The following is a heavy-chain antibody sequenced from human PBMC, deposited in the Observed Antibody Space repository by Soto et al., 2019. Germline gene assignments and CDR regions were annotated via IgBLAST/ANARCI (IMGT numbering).Heavy chain of an antibody. CDR3: ARDRTTVRYYYYYYGMDF. V-gene: IGHV1-8*01. CDR2: MNPNSGNT. J-gene: IGHJ6*02. Sequence: ASVKVSCKASGYTFTSYDINWVRQATGQGLEWMGWMNPNSGNTGYAQKFQGRVTMTRNTSISTAYMELSSLRSEDTAVYYCARDRTTVRYYYYYYGMDFWCQGTTVTVSS. CDR1: GYTFTSYD. D-gene: IGHD4-17*01.